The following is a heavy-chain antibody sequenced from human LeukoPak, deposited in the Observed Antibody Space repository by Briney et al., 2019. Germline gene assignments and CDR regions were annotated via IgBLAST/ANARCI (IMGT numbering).Heavy chain of an antibody. J-gene: IGHJ4*02. V-gene: IGHV1-2*02. CDR2: INPNSGGT. D-gene: IGHD3-16*02. Sequence: GASMKVSCKASGYTFTGYYMHWVRQAPGQGLEWMGWINPNSGGTNYAQKFQGRVTMTRDTSISTAYMELSRLRSDDTAVYYCARGDYVWGSYLPTYYFDYWGQGTLVTVSS. CDR1: GYTFTGYY. CDR3: ARGDYVWGSYLPTYYFDY.